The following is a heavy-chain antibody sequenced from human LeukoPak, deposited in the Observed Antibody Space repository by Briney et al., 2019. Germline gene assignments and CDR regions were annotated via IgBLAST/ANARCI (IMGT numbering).Heavy chain of an antibody. CDR1: GFTFSSYA. Sequence: GGSPRLSCAASGFTFSSYAMSRVRQAPGKGLEWVSAISGSGGSTYYADSVKGRFTISRDNSKNTLYLQMNSLRAEDTAVYYCAKDSVKYYDSSGYRFFDYWGQGTLVTVSS. D-gene: IGHD3-22*01. CDR3: AKDSVKYYDSSGYRFFDY. CDR2: ISGSGGST. V-gene: IGHV3-23*01. J-gene: IGHJ4*02.